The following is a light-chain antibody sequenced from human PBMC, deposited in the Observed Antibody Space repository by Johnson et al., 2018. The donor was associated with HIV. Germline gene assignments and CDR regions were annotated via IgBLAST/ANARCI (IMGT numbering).Light chain of an antibody. CDR3: GIWDSSVSAYV. CDR1: SSNIGNNY. CDR2: DNN. J-gene: IGLJ1*01. V-gene: IGLV1-51*01. Sequence: SVLTQPPSVSAAPGQKVTISCSGSSSNIGNNYVSWYQQLPGTAPKLLIYDNNKRPSGIPNRFSGSNSGTSATLGITGLQTWDEADYYCGIWDSSVSAYVCGTGPKVTVL.